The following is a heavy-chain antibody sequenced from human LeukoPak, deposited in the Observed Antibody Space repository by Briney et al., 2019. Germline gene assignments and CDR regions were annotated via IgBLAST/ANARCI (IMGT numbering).Heavy chain of an antibody. Sequence: GGSLRLSCAASGFTFSNYAMHWVRPAPGKGLEWVAVIGYNIYYADSVKGRSTISTDNSKNTMYLQMNSLNAEDTAVYYCAREGYGGNSRSFDHWGQGTPVTVSS. J-gene: IGHJ4*02. CDR3: AREGYGGNSRSFDH. CDR2: IGYNI. D-gene: IGHD4-17*01. CDR1: GFTFSNYA. V-gene: IGHV3-30*04.